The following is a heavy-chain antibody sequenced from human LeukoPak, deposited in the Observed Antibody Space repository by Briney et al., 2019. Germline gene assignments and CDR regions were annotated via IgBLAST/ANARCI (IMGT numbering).Heavy chain of an antibody. CDR1: GFTFSSYS. V-gene: IGHV3-21*01. CDR3: ARDRSSDYMDV. D-gene: IGHD6-6*01. J-gene: IGHJ6*03. Sequence: GGSLRLYCAASGFTFSSYSMNWVRQAPGKGLEWVSSISSSSSYIYYADSVKGRFTISRDNAKNSLHLQMNSLRAEDTAVYYCARDRSSDYMDVWGKGTTVTVSS. CDR2: ISSSSSYI.